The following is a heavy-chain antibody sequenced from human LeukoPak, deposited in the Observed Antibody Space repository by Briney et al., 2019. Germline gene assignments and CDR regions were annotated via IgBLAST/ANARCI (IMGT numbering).Heavy chain of an antibody. CDR3: AKDGHSSSYDYFDY. CDR2: ISWNSGSI. V-gene: IGHV3-9*01. CDR1: EFTFDDYA. Sequence: GGSLRLSCAASEFTFDDYAMHLVRHAPGEGLEWVSGISWNSGSIGYADSVKGRFTISRDNAKNSLYLQMNSLRAEDTALYYCAKDGHSSSYDYFDYWGQGTLVTVSS. D-gene: IGHD6-6*01. J-gene: IGHJ4*02.